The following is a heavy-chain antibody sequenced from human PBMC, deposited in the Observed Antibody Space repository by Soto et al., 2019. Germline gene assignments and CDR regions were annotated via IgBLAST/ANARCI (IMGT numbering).Heavy chain of an antibody. J-gene: IGHJ4*02. Sequence: SETLSLTCTVSGGSISSSSYYWGWIRQPPGKGLEWIGSIYYSGSTYYNPSLKSRVTISVDTSKNQFSLKLSSVTAADTAVYYCAGVQLWYSSDPYYFDYWGQGTLVTVSS. CDR1: GGSISSSSYY. V-gene: IGHV4-39*01. D-gene: IGHD5-18*01. CDR2: IYYSGST. CDR3: AGVQLWYSSDPYYFDY.